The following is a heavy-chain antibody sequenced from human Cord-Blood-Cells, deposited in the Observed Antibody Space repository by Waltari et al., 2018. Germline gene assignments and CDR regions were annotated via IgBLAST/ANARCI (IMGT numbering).Heavy chain of an antibody. CDR2: INHSGST. D-gene: IGHD3-22*01. V-gene: IGHV4-34*01. J-gene: IGHJ1*01. CDR1: VGSFGVSY. Sequence: QVQLQQWGAGLLKPSEPLSLTCAVYVGSFGVSYWTWIPHPPGKGLEWIGEINHSGSTNYNPSLKSRVTISVDTSKNQFSLKLSSVTAADTAVYYCASITHYYDSSGYYEYFQHWGQGTLVTVSS. CDR3: ASITHYYDSSGYYEYFQH.